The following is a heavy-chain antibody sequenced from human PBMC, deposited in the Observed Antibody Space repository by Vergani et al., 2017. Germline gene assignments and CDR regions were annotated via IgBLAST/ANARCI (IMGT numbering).Heavy chain of an antibody. V-gene: IGHV4-34*01. CDR2: INHSGST. CDR3: ARGVRFWGGYRYYYYYMDV. D-gene: IGHD3-3*01. CDR1: GGSFSGYY. J-gene: IGHJ6*03. Sequence: QVQLQQWGAGLLKPSETLSLTCAVYGGSFSGYYWSWIRQPPGKGLEWIGEINHSGSTNYNPSLKSRVTISVDTTKNQFSLKLSSVTAADTAVYYCARGVRFWGGYRYYYYYMDVWGKGTTVTVSS.